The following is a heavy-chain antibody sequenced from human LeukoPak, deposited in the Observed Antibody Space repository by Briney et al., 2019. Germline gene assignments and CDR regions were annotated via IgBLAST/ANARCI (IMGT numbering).Heavy chain of an antibody. Sequence: PGGSLRLSCAASGFTFSSYDMHWVRQATGKGLEWVSAIGTAGDTYYPGSVKGRFTISRENAKNSLYLQMNSLRAGDTAVYYCARARLLNDAFDIWGQGTMVTVSS. J-gene: IGHJ3*02. CDR2: IGTAGDT. V-gene: IGHV3-13*01. CDR3: ARARLLNDAFDI. CDR1: GFTFSSYD. D-gene: IGHD2-21*02.